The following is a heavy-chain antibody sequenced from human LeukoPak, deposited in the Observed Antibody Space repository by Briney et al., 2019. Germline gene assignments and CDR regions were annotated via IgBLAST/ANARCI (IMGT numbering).Heavy chain of an antibody. CDR2: ITNSDSSV. CDR3: ARRLPIAGASSHAFNV. CDR1: GGSISSSSYY. D-gene: IGHD6-19*01. Sequence: LSLTCTVSGGSISSSSYYWGWIRQAPGKGLEWISYITNSDSSVYYADSVQGRFTISRDNAKNSLYLQMNSLRAEDTAVYYCARRLPIAGASSHAFNVWGQGTMVTVSS. V-gene: IGHV3-11*04. J-gene: IGHJ3*01.